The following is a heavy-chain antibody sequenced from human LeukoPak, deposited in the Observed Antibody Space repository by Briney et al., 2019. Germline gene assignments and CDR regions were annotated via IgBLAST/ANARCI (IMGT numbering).Heavy chain of an antibody. CDR3: ARGGTYNDILSFDP. Sequence: SETLSLTCTVSGGSISYYYWTWIRQSPGKGLEWIGRIYYTGSTYYNPSLKRRVTISVDTSRNQFSLNLTSVTAADTAVYHCARGGTYNDILSFDPWGQGTLVTVSS. CDR1: GGSISYYY. D-gene: IGHD3-9*01. CDR2: IYYTGST. J-gene: IGHJ5*02. V-gene: IGHV4-59*01.